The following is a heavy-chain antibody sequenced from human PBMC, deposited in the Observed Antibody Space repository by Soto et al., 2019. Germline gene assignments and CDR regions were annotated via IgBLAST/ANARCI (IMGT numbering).Heavy chain of an antibody. J-gene: IGHJ3*01. CDR3: AGHELVRGPFEV. CDR1: GDTISGIDYY. D-gene: IGHD1-1*01. Sequence: QLQLQESGPGLVKPSGTLSLTCSVPGDTISGIDYYWAWIGQPPGMVLEWIASTSYTGSTYSNPSLKGRVTLSVDTSKNDFSRNLSSVTAADTAVYFCAGHELVRGPFEVWCQRTLVSVS. V-gene: IGHV4-39*01. CDR2: TSYTGST.